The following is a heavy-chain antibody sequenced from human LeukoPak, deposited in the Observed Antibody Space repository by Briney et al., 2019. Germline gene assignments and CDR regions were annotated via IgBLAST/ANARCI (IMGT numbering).Heavy chain of an antibody. D-gene: IGHD4-17*01. J-gene: IGHJ4*02. V-gene: IGHV3-30-3*01. Sequence: PGGPLRLSCVASGFIFSSYAIHWVRQAPGKGLEWVALVSYDGSNKFYADSVKGRFTISRDNSENTVYLQMSSLRPEDTAVYYCARDGLTTVTTLFDYWGQGTLVTVSS. CDR3: ARDGLTTVTTLFDY. CDR1: GFIFSSYA. CDR2: VSYDGSNK.